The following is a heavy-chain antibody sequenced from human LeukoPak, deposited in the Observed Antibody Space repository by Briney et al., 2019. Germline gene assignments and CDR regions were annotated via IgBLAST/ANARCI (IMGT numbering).Heavy chain of an antibody. CDR2: INPSGGST. D-gene: IGHD1-1*01. Sequence: ASVKVSCKASGYTFTSYYMHWVRQAPGQGLEWMGIINPSGGSTSYAQKFQGRVTMTRDTSTSTVYMELSSLRSEDTAVYYCASQGVWNDEQNNFDYWGQGTLVTVSS. CDR3: ASQGVWNDEQNNFDY. J-gene: IGHJ4*02. V-gene: IGHV1-46*01. CDR1: GYTFTSYY.